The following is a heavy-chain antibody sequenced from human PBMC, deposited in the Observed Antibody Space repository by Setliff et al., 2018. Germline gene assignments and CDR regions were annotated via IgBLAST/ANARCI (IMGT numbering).Heavy chain of an antibody. D-gene: IGHD6-6*01. CDR3: ARAGLAGRTSSYYYYYYMDV. J-gene: IGHJ6*03. CDR2: IYYSGSTS. CDR1: GGTISSGGYY. Sequence: SETLSLTCTVSGGTISSGGYYWSWIRQHPGKGLEWIGYIYYSGSTSYYNPSLKSRVTISVDPSKNHFSLKLTSVTATDTAVYYCARAGLAGRTSSYYYYYYMDVWGKGTTVTVSS. V-gene: IGHV4-31*03.